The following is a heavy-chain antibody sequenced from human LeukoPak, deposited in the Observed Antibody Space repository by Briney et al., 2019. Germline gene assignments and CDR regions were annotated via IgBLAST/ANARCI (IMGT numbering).Heavy chain of an antibody. CDR2: INPNSGGT. V-gene: IGHV1-2*02. J-gene: IGHJ6*04. CDR1: GYTFTSYD. D-gene: IGHD3-10*01. Sequence: GASVKVSCKASGYTFTSYDINWVRQAPGQGLEWMGWINPNSGGTNYAQKFQGRVTMTRDTSISTAYMELSRLRSDDTAVYYCARVGGLRAMDVWGKGTTVTVSS. CDR3: ARVGGLRAMDV.